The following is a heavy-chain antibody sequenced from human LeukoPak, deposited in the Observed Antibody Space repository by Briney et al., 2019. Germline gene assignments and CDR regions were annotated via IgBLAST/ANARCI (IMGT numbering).Heavy chain of an antibody. Sequence: PSETLSLTCAVYGGSFSGYYWSWIRQPPGKGLEWIGEINHSGSTNYNPSLKSRVTISVDTSKNQFSLKLSSVTAADTAVYYCARGYGSGNYYNWFDPWGQGTLVTVSS. CDR3: ARGYGSGNYYNWFDP. J-gene: IGHJ5*02. CDR1: GGSFSGYY. D-gene: IGHD3-10*01. CDR2: INHSGST. V-gene: IGHV4-34*01.